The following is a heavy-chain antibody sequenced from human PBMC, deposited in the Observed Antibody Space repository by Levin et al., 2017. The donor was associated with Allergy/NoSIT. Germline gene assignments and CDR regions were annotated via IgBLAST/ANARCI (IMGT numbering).Heavy chain of an antibody. J-gene: IGHJ6*02. CDR2: ISNDGSNK. Sequence: GGSLRLSCAASGFIFSSYGMHWVRQTPGKGLEWVAAISNDGSNKYYGDDVKGRFSISRDNSKNTVYLQMNSLRSEDTAVSYCAKDREVCSDRNDTYGMEVWGQGTSVTVS. CDR1: GFIFSSYG. V-gene: IGHV3-30*18. D-gene: IGHD2-15*01. CDR3: AKDREVCSDRNDTYGMEV.